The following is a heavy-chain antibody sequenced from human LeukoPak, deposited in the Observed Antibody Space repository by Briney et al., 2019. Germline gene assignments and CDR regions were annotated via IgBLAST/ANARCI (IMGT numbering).Heavy chain of an antibody. CDR2: IYYSGST. J-gene: IGHJ4*02. Sequence: PSETLSLTCTVSGGSISSSSYYWGWIRQPPGKGLEWIGSIYYSGSTYYNPSLKSRVTISVDTSKNQFSLKLSSVTAADTAVYYCAKMYYYDSSGYYPPHYWGQGTLVTVSS. CDR1: GGSISSSSYY. CDR3: AKMYYYDSSGYYPPHY. D-gene: IGHD3-22*01. V-gene: IGHV4-39*07.